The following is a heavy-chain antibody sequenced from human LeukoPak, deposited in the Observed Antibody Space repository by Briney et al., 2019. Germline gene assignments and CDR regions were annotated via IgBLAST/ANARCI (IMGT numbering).Heavy chain of an antibody. V-gene: IGHV1-46*01. D-gene: IGHD5-12*01. Sequence: ASVTVSFTASGYTFTIYYMHLVRQPPGQGLERMGIINTSGSSTSYAQEFPGRVSITRDTATSTVYMELSSLRTEDTAVYDCARAQIVATIWRHYFDYWGQGTLVTVSS. J-gene: IGHJ4*02. CDR3: ARAQIVATIWRHYFDY. CDR1: GYTFTIYY. CDR2: INTSGSST.